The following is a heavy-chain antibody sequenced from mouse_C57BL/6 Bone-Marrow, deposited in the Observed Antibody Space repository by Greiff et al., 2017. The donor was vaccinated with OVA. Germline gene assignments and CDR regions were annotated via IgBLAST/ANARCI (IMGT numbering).Heavy chain of an antibody. D-gene: IGHD2-3*01. CDR2: INSDGGST. J-gene: IGHJ4*01. CDR3: ARRGLDGYYLDY. CDR1: EYEFPSHD. Sequence: EVKLMESGGGLVQPGESLKLSCESNEYEFPSHDMSWVRKTPEKRLELVAAINSDGGSTYYPDTMERRFIVSRDNTKKTLYLQMSSLRSEDTALYYCARRGLDGYYLDYGGQGTSVTVSS. V-gene: IGHV5-2*01.